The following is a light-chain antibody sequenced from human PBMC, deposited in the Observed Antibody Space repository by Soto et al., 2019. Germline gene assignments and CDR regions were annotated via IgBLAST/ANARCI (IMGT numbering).Light chain of an antibody. CDR3: QQRSNWPIT. Sequence: EIVLTQSPATLSLSPGERATLSCRASQSVSSYLAWYQQKPGQAPRLLIYDASNRATGIPARFSGSGSGTDFTLTISSLEPEDVAVYYCQQRSNWPITFGQGTRREIK. J-gene: IGKJ5*01. CDR2: DAS. V-gene: IGKV3-11*01. CDR1: QSVSSY.